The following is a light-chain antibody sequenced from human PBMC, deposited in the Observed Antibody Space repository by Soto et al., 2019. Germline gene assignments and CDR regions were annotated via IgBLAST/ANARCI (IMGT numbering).Light chain of an antibody. CDR3: MQGSHLPHR. J-gene: IGKJ4*01. CDR2: KVS. Sequence: DVVMTQSPLSVPVTLGQPASISCKSSQSLVYSDGDTYLNWLQQRPGQSPSRLVYKVSNRDSGVPDRFCGSGSGTNFTLKNSMVAADDVGVYFGMQGSHLPHRVGGGTETEIK. CDR1: QSLVYSDGDTY. V-gene: IGKV2-30*01.